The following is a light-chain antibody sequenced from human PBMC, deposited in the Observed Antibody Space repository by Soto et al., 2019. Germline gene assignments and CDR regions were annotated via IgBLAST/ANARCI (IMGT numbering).Light chain of an antibody. CDR2: EVS. J-gene: IGLJ2*01. CDR3: SSYAIIDPLV. CDR1: NSDVGGYKY. Sequence: QSALTQPASVSGSPGQSITISCTGSNSDVGGYKYVSWYQQHPGKAPKLIIYEVSNRPSGVSNRFSGSKSGNTASLTISGLQAEDEADYYCSSYAIIDPLVFGGGTKLTVL. V-gene: IGLV2-14*03.